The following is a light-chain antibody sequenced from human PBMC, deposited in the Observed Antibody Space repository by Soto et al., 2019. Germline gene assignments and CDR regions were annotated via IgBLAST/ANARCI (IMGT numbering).Light chain of an antibody. V-gene: IGKV1-13*02. CDR2: DVS. Sequence: AIQLTQSPSSLSASVGDRVTITCRASQGISSALAWYQQKPGKSPNLLIYDVSSLESGVPSRFSGSGSGTEFTLTISSLQPEEYATYYCQQFNTYPALTFGGGTKVEIK. CDR3: QQFNTYPALT. CDR1: QGISSA. J-gene: IGKJ4*01.